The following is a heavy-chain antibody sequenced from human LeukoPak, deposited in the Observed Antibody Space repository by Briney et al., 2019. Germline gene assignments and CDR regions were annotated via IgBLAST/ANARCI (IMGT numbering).Heavy chain of an antibody. CDR3: ARDILTDYYYYGMDV. J-gene: IGHJ6*02. CDR1: GFTFSDYY. Sequence: AGGSLRLSCAASGFTFSDYYMSWIRQAPGKGLEWVSYISSSGSTIYYADSVKGRFTISRDNAKNSLYLQMNSLRAEDTAVYYCARDILTDYYYYGMDVWGQGTTVTVSS. V-gene: IGHV3-11*01. CDR2: ISSSGSTI. D-gene: IGHD3-9*01.